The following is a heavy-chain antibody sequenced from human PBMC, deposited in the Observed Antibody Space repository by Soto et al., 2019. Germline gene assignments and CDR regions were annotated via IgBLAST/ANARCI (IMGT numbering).Heavy chain of an antibody. CDR1: GFSFSSYW. V-gene: IGHV3-7*01. CDR3: ARAYQYDSSFGAFDI. D-gene: IGHD3-9*01. J-gene: IGHJ3*02. Sequence: EVQLVQSGGGLVQPGGSLRLSCAASGFSFSSYWMTWVRQAPGKGLEWVANIKQDGSEEYYVDSVKGRFTISRDNAKNPLHLQMNGLRAEDTAVYYCARAYQYDSSFGAFDIWGQGTLVTVST. CDR2: IKQDGSEE.